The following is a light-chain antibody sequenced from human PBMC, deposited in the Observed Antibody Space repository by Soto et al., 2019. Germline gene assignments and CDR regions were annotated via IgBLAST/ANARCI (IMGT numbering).Light chain of an antibody. CDR3: QQYGSSPT. CDR2: AAS. J-gene: IGKJ1*01. V-gene: IGKV3-20*01. Sequence: EIVLTQSPGTLSLSPGERATLSCRASQSVSSRYLVWYQQRPGQAPRLLIYAASSRATGIPDRFSGSGSGTDFTLTISRLESEDFAVYYCQQYGSSPTFGQGTKVDIK. CDR1: QSVSSRY.